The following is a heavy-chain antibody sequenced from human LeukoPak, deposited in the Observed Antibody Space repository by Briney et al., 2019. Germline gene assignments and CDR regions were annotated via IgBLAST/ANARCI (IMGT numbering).Heavy chain of an antibody. J-gene: IGHJ4*02. D-gene: IGHD3-3*01. Sequence: PGGSLRLSCAASGFTFSSYAMSWVRQAPGKGLEWVSVISGSGGNINYADSVKGRFTISRDNFKNTLYLQMNSLRAEDTAIYYCAKDRGSGFSQIDYWGQGTLVTSPQ. CDR3: AKDRGSGFSQIDY. V-gene: IGHV3-23*01. CDR1: GFTFSSYA. CDR2: ISGSGGNI.